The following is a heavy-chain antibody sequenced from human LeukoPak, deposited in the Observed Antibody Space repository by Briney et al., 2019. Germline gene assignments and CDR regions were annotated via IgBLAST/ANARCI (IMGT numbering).Heavy chain of an antibody. CDR1: GYTFTGYY. CDR3: ARTANLDF. CDR2: INPNSGAT. Sequence: ASVKVSCKASGYTFTGYYVHWVRQAPGQGLGWVGSINPNSGATSYAQNFRGRVTVTSDTSVSTAYMELSRLGSDDTAMYYCARTANLDFWGQGTLVTVSS. V-gene: IGHV1-2*02. J-gene: IGHJ4*02.